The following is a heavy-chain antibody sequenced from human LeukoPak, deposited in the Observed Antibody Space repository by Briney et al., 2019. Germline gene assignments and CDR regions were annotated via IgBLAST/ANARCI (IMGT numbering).Heavy chain of an antibody. CDR2: ISGSGGST. D-gene: IGHD2-21*01. CDR1: GFAFSSYA. Sequence: GGSLRLSCAASGFAFSSYAMSWVRQAPGKGLEWVSAISGSGGSTYYADSVKGRFTISRDNSKNTLYLQMNSLRAEDTAVYYCAKFLPTHIVVANYYFDYWGQGTLVTVSS. CDR3: AKFLPTHIVVANYYFDY. V-gene: IGHV3-23*01. J-gene: IGHJ4*02.